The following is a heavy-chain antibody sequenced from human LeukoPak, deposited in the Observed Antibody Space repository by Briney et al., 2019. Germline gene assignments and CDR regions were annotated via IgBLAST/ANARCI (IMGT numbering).Heavy chain of an antibody. CDR1: DWSFSGYS. J-gene: IGHJ3*01. CDR2: INHSGGT. CDR3: ARGLEYYDGSGYHYLDALDL. D-gene: IGHD3-22*01. V-gene: IGHV4-34*01. Sequence: PSETLSLTCAVYDWSFSGYSWSWIRQPPGKGLEWIGEINHSGGTNYNPSLKSRVTISLDTSKNQFSLKLSSVTAADTAVYYCARGLEYYDGSGYHYLDALDLWGQGTMVTVSS.